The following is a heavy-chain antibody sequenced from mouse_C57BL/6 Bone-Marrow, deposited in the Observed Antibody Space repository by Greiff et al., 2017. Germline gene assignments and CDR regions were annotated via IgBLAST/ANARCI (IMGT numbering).Heavy chain of an antibody. CDR2: IYPRDGST. CDR3: ARVGFDGSSGDWYFDV. Sequence: QVQLKESGPELVKPGASVTLSCKASGYTFTSYDINWVKQRPGQGLEWIGWIYPRDGSTKYNEKFKGKATLTVDTSSSTAYVELHSLTSEDSAVYFYARVGFDGSSGDWYFDVWGTGTTVTVSS. J-gene: IGHJ1*03. CDR1: GYTFTSYD. D-gene: IGHD1-1*01. V-gene: IGHV1-85*01.